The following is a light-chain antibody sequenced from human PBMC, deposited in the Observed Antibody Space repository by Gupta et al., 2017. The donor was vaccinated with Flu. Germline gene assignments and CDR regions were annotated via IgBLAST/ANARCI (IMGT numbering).Light chain of an antibody. CDR1: QSLSTS. V-gene: IGKV3-11*01. J-gene: IGKJ3*01. CDR3: QHRSDWPLFT. Sequence: EVVLTQSPATLSLSPGEGATLSCRASQSLSTSLAWYQQKPGQSPRLLIYEASNRATGIPARFSGSGSGTDFTLTISSLGPEDFAVYYCQHRSDWPLFTFGPGTKVEIK. CDR2: EAS.